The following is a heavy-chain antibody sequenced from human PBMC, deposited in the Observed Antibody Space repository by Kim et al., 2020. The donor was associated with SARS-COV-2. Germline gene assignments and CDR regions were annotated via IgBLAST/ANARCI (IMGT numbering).Heavy chain of an antibody. CDR1: GYSFTSYW. Sequence: GESLKISCKGSGYSFTSYWIGWVRQMPGKGLEWMGIIYPGDSDTRYSPSFQGQVTISADKSISTAYLQWSSLKASDTAMYYCARNGIWFGESFGWFDPWGQGTLVTVSS. V-gene: IGHV5-51*01. J-gene: IGHJ5*02. CDR2: IYPGDSDT. D-gene: IGHD3-10*01. CDR3: ARNGIWFGESFGWFDP.